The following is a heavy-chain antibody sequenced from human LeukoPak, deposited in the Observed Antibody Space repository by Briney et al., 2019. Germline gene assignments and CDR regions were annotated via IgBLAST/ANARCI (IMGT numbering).Heavy chain of an antibody. D-gene: IGHD5-24*01. CDR2: INPDGSQK. J-gene: IGHJ4*02. CDR3: ARLLGTATTYDY. Sequence: PGGSLTLSCEASGFTFSTHWMSWVRQAPGKGLEWVASINPDGSQKYYLDSVKGRFTISRDNTKNSLYLQMYSLGAEDTAVYYCARLLGTATTYDYWGQGTLVTVSS. V-gene: IGHV3-7*01. CDR1: GFTFSTHW.